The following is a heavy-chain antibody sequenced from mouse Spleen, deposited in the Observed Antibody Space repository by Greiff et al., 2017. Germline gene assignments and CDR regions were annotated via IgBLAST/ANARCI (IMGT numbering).Heavy chain of an antibody. Sequence: VQLQQSGGGLVQPGGSLKLSCAASGFDFSRYWMSWVRQAPGKGLEWIGEINPDSSTINYMPSLKDKFIISRDYAKNTLNLQMSKVRSEDTALYYCARRGYGNSYWYFDLWGAGTTVTVSS. CDR3: ARRGYGNSYWYFDL. CDR2: INPDSSTI. CDR1: GFDFSRYW. J-gene: IGHJ1*01. D-gene: IGHD2-10*02. V-gene: IGHV4-1*02.